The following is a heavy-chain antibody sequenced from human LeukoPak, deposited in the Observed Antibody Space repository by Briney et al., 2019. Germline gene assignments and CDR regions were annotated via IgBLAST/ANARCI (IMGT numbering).Heavy chain of an antibody. V-gene: IGHV4-61*05. CDR1: GGSISSSNYY. Sequence: SETLSLTCTVSGGSISSSNYYWSWIRQPPGKGLEWIGYIYYSGSTYYNPSLKGRVTMSVDKSKNQFSLKLSSVTAADTAVYYCARRERDYDSSGYPDAFDIWGQGTMVTVSS. D-gene: IGHD3-22*01. CDR3: ARRERDYDSSGYPDAFDI. CDR2: IYYSGST. J-gene: IGHJ3*02.